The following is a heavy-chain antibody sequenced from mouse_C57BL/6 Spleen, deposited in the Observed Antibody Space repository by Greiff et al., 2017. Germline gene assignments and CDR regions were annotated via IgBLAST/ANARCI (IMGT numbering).Heavy chain of an antibody. CDR1: GFTFSDAW. V-gene: IGHV6-6*01. CDR2: IRNKANNHAT. D-gene: IGHD1-1*01. J-gene: IGHJ1*03. Sequence: DVQLVESGGGLVQPGGSMKLSCAASGFTFSDAWMDWVRQSPEKGLEWVAEIRNKANNHATYYAESVKGRFTISRDDSKSSVYLQMNSLRAEDTGIYYCTRPGPYYYGSSYWYFDVWGTGTTVTVSS. CDR3: TRPGPYYYGSSYWYFDV.